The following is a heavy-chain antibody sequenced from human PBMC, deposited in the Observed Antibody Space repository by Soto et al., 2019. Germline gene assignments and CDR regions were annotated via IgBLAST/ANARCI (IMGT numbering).Heavy chain of an antibody. CDR2: INAGNGNT. CDR1: GSSFTSYA. J-gene: IGHJ6*02. V-gene: IGHV1-3*01. D-gene: IGHD2-8*01. Sequence: ASVKVSFKSSGSSFTSYAIYWVRQAPGQRLECMGWINAGNGNTKYSQKLQGRVTFTGDTSASTAHMELSSLRSEDTAVYFCARGVENIVLVLDVFGYYGMDVWGQGTTVTVSS. CDR3: ARGVENIVLVLDVFGYYGMDV.